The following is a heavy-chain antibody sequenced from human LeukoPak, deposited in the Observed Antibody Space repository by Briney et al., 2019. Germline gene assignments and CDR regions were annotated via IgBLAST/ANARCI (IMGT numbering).Heavy chain of an antibody. CDR2: IKQDVSEK. Sequence: SGGSLRLSCAAAGFTFSSYWMSWVRQAPGKGLEWVANIKQDVSEKYYADSVKGRFTISRDNAKNSLYLQMNSLRAEDTAVYYCAWILSAYDPFDPWGQGTLVTVSS. V-gene: IGHV3-7*04. J-gene: IGHJ5*02. CDR1: GFTFSSYW. CDR3: AWILSAYDPFDP. D-gene: IGHD5-12*01.